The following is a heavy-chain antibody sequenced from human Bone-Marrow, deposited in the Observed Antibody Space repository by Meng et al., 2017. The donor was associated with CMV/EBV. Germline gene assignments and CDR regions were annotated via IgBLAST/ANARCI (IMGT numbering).Heavy chain of an antibody. CDR2: IKPDGSEV. CDR3: ARSKVTTTRAPFDY. CDR1: GFSFSSYW. J-gene: IGHJ4*02. Sequence: GESLKISCVGSGFSFSSYWMSWDRQAPGKGLEWVATIKPDGSEVHYVDSVKGRFTISRDNAKNSLYLQMDSLRAEDTAVYYCARSKVTTTRAPFDYWGQGTLVTVSS. D-gene: IGHD1-14*01. V-gene: IGHV3-7*01.